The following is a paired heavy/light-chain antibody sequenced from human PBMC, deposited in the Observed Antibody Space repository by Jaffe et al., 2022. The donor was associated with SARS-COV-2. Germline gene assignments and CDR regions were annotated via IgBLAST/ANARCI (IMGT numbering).Heavy chain of an antibody. V-gene: IGHV3-23*01. J-gene: IGHJ4*02. Sequence: EVQLLASGGGLVQPGGSLRLSCAASGFMFGTYAMTWVRQAPGKGLEWVSSIGGSGGSTTYADSVKGRFTISTDNSKNTLYLQMNTLRAEDTALYYCARPFQRLESRTWHLSFDYWGQGIQVTVSS. D-gene: IGHD6-25*01. CDR3: ARPFQRLESRTWHLSFDY. CDR2: IGGSGGST. CDR1: GFMFGTYA.
Light chain of an antibody. V-gene: IGKV3-11*01. Sequence: ETVLTQFPATLSLSPGERATLSCRASESVGSYIAWYQQKLGQAPRLLLYDASNRATGIPARFSGSGSGTDFTLTISSLEAEDFAIYYCQQRLNRPLTFGGGTKVEIK. CDR1: ESVGSY. CDR2: DAS. CDR3: QQRLNRPLT. J-gene: IGKJ4*01.